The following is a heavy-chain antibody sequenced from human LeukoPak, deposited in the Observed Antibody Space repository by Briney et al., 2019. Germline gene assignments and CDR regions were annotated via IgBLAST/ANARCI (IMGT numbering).Heavy chain of an antibody. Sequence: GGSLRLSRAASGFTFSSYGMHWVRQAPGKGLEWVAVISYGGSNKYYADSVKGRFTISRDNSKNTLYLQMNSLRAEDTAVYYCAKDHYDSSGSWGQGTLATVSS. CDR3: AKDHYDSSGS. CDR2: ISYGGSNK. D-gene: IGHD3-22*01. V-gene: IGHV3-30*18. J-gene: IGHJ5*02. CDR1: GFTFSSYG.